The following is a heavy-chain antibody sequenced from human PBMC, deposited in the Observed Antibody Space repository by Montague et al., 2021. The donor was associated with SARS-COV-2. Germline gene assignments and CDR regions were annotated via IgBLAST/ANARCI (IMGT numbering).Heavy chain of an antibody. J-gene: IGHJ4*02. CDR2: ISSGSAYI. CDR3: SRDSGEQLVRD. V-gene: IGHV3-21*01. Sequence: SLRLSCAASGFTFSTSSVNWVRQTPGKRPEWVSAISSGSAYIYYSDSVKGRFTISRDDAENSLYLQMTSLRVEDTAVYYCSRDSGEQLVRDWGQGTLVTVST. D-gene: IGHD6-6*01. CDR1: GFTFSTSS.